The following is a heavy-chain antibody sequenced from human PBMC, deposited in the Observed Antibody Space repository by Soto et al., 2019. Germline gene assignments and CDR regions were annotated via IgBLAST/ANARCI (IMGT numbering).Heavy chain of an antibody. CDR3: ARDTKGGVSNTHYYPFFRYYYYGMDV. CDR2: IIPIFGTA. V-gene: IGHV1-69*01. D-gene: IGHD3-16*01. CDR1: GGTFSSYA. Sequence: QVQLVQSGAEVKKPGSSVKVSCKASGGTFSSYAISWVRQAPGQGLEWMGGIIPIFGTANYAQKFQGRVTITADESTSTAYMEVSSLRSEDTAVYYCARDTKGGVSNTHYYPFFRYYYYGMDVWGQGTTVTVS. J-gene: IGHJ6*02.